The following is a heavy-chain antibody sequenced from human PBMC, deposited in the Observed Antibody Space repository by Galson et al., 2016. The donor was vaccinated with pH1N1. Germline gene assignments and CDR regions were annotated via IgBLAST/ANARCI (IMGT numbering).Heavy chain of an antibody. CDR3: ARDPWGSSSWYDY. CDR2: ISAYNGNT. J-gene: IGHJ4*02. V-gene: IGHV1-18*04. CDR1: GYTLIDHY. D-gene: IGHD6-13*01. Sequence: VKVSCKASGYTLIDHYIHWVRQAPGQGLEWMGWISAYNGNTNYAQKLQGRVTMTTDTSTSTAYMELRSLRSDDTAVYYCARDPWGSSSWYDYWGQGTLVTVSS.